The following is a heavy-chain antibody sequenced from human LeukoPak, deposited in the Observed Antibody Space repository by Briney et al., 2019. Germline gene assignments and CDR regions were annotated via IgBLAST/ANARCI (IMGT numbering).Heavy chain of an antibody. CDR1: GFTFSSYS. CDR2: ISSSSSTI. CDR3: AIVGDGYNVGFDY. Sequence: PGGSLRLSCAASGFTFSSYSMNWVRQAPGKGLEWVSYISSSSSTIYYADSVKGRFTISRDNAKNSLYLQMNSLRAEDTAVYYCAIVGDGYNVGFDYWGQGTLVTVSS. V-gene: IGHV3-48*01. D-gene: IGHD5-24*01. J-gene: IGHJ4*02.